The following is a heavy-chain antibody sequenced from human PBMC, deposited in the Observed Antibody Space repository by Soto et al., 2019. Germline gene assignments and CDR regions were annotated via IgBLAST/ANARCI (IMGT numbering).Heavy chain of an antibody. V-gene: IGHV3-23*01. Sequence: EVQLLESGGGLVQPGGSLRLSCAASGFTFSSYAMSWVRQAPGKGLEWVSAISGSGGSTYYADSVKRRFTISRDNSKNTLYLQMNSLRAEDTAVYYCAKAPPRYCSGGSCYEVDYWGQGTRVTVSS. CDR3: AKAPPRYCSGGSCYEVDY. D-gene: IGHD2-15*01. CDR2: ISGSGGST. J-gene: IGHJ4*02. CDR1: GFTFSSYA.